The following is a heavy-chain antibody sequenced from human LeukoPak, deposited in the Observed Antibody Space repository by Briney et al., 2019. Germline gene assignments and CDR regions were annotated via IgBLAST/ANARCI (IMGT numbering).Heavy chain of an antibody. CDR2: INHSGST. CDR3: ARGPRVLLWFGELGTPHY. CDR1: GGSFSGYY. J-gene: IGHJ4*02. V-gene: IGHV4-34*01. Sequence: PSETLSLTCAVYGGSFSGYYWSWIRQPPGKGLEWIGEINHSGSTNYNPSLKSRVTTSVDTSKNQFSLKLSSVTAADTAVYYCARGPRVLLWFGELGTPHYWGQGTLVTVSS. D-gene: IGHD3-10*01.